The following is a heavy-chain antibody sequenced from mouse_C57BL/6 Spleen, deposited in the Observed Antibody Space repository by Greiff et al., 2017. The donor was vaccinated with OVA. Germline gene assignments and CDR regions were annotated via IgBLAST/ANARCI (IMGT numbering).Heavy chain of an antibody. CDR2: IDPSDSET. V-gene: IGHV1-52*01. D-gene: IGHD3-2*02. Sequence: QVQLQQPGAELVRPGSSVKLSCKASGYTFTSYWMHWVKQRPIQGLEWIGNIDPSDSETHYNQKFKDKATLTVDKSSSTAYMQLSSLTSEDSAVYYCATAQATWDYFDYWGQGTTLTVSS. J-gene: IGHJ2*01. CDR1: GYTFTSYW. CDR3: ATAQATWDYFDY.